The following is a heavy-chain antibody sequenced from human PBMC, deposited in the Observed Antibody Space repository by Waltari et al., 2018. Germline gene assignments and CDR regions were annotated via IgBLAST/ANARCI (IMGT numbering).Heavy chain of an antibody. D-gene: IGHD6-19*01. J-gene: IGHJ6*02. V-gene: IGHV4-59*01. CDR3: ARRPGAGTDYYYGMDV. CDR2: IYYSGST. CDR1: GGSISSYY. Sequence: QVQLQESGPGLVKPSETLSLTCPVSGGSISSYYWRWIRQPPGKGLEWIGYIYYSGSTNYNPSLKSRVTISVDTSKNQFSLKLSSVTAADTAVYYCARRPGAGTDYYYGMDVWGQGTTVTVSS.